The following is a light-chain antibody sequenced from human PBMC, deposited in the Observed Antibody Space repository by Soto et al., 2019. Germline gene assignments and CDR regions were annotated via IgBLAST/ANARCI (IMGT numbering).Light chain of an antibody. V-gene: IGKV3-11*01. CDR2: DAS. CDR1: QSVSTY. CDR3: QQRSDWPT. Sequence: EIVLTQSPATLSLSPGERATLSCRASQSVSTYLAWYQQKPGQAPRLLIYDASNRAAGIPARFSGGGSGTDFTLTITSLDPEDFAVYYCQQRSDWPTFGGGNKVEIK. J-gene: IGKJ4*01.